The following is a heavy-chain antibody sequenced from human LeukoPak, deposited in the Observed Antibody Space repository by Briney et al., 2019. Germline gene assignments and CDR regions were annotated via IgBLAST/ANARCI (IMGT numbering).Heavy chain of an antibody. J-gene: IGHJ6*02. CDR2: ISAYNGNT. D-gene: IGHD5-12*01. Sequence: ASVKVSCKASGYTFTSYGISWVRQAPGQGLEWMGWISAYNGNTHYAQKLQGRVTMTTDTSTSTAYMELRSLRSDDTAVYYCARDLRSEWLRFSYYYGMDVWGQGTTVTVSS. CDR3: ARDLRSEWLRFSYYYGMDV. CDR1: GYTFTSYG. V-gene: IGHV1-18*01.